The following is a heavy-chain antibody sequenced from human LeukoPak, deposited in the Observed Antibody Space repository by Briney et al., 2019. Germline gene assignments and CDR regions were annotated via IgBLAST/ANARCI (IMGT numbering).Heavy chain of an antibody. V-gene: IGHV4-30-2*01. D-gene: IGHD2-21*02. CDR1: GGSIGSGGYS. CDR2: IYHSGST. Sequence: PSETLSLACAVSGGSIGSGGYSWSWIRQPPGKGLEWIGYIYHSGSTYYNPSLKSRVTISVDRSKNQFSLKLSSVTAADTAVYYYAGAYCGGDCYPDYWGQGTLVTVSS. CDR3: AGAYCGGDCYPDY. J-gene: IGHJ4*02.